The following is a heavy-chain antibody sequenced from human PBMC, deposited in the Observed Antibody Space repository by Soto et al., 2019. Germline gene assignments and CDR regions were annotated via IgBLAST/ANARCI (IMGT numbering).Heavy chain of an antibody. Sequence: QVHLVQSGAEVKKPGSSVKVSCEASGGTVSSYAISWVRQDPGQGLEWMGGIIPLFGTANYAQKFQGRVTITANKSTYTAYMELSSRRSEDTAVYYCARYLWHYYGTGAYYGSYFDYWGQGTLVTVSS. V-gene: IGHV1-69*06. J-gene: IGHJ4*02. CDR3: ARYLWHYYGTGAYYGSYFDY. D-gene: IGHD3-10*01. CDR1: GGTVSSYA. CDR2: IIPLFGTA.